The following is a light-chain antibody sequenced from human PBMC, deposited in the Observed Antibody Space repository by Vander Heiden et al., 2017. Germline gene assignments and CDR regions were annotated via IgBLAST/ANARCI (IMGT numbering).Light chain of an antibody. Sequence: DIVMTQSPDSLAVSLGERATINCKASQSVIIRSTNRNHLAWYQQKPGQPPKLLIYWASTRESGVPDRFSGSGSGTDFTLTISSLQAEDVAVYYCHQYQSIPITFGQGTRLEIK. V-gene: IGKV4-1*01. J-gene: IGKJ5*01. CDR2: WAS. CDR3: HQYQSIPIT. CDR1: QSVIIRSTNRNH.